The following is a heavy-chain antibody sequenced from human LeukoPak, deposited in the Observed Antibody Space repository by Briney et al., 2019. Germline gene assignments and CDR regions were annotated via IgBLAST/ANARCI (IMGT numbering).Heavy chain of an antibody. D-gene: IGHD3-10*01. CDR2: IIPIFGTA. J-gene: IGHJ4*02. Sequence: ASVKVSCKASGGTFPSYAISWVRQAPGQGLEWMGGIIPIFGTANYAQKFQGRVTITADESTSTAYMELSSLRSEDTAVYYCARPYGSGSYYWGQGTLVTVSS. CDR3: ARPYGSGSYY. CDR1: GGTFPSYA. V-gene: IGHV1-69*13.